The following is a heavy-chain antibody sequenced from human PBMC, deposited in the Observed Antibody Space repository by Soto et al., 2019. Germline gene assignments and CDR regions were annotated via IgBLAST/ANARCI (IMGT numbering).Heavy chain of an antibody. Sequence: EVQLLESGGGLVQPGESLRLSCAASGFTFSSYAMSWALQAPGKGLEWVSSIGVSSDAYYADSVKGGFTISRDNSRNTLYLQMNSLRAEDTALYYCAKNYFFDSWGQGTLVTVSS. J-gene: IGHJ4*02. CDR2: IGVSSDA. V-gene: IGHV3-23*01. CDR3: AKNYFFDS. CDR1: GFTFSSYA.